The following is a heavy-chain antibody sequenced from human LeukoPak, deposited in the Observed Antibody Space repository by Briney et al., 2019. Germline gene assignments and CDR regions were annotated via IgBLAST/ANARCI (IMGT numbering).Heavy chain of an antibody. CDR1: GFTFSSYA. J-gene: IGHJ4*02. Sequence: GGSLRLSCAASGFTFSSYAMTWVRQAPGEGLEWVSLISGSGGSTYYADSVKGRFTISRDNSKNTLYLQMNSLRAEDTAVYYCAKRADSSSWLALDYWGQGTLVTVSS. CDR2: ISGSGGST. CDR3: AKRADSSSWLALDY. D-gene: IGHD6-13*01. V-gene: IGHV3-23*01.